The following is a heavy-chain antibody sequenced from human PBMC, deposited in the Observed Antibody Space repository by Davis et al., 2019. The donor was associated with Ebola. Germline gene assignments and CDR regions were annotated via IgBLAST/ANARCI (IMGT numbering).Heavy chain of an antibody. J-gene: IGHJ6*02. D-gene: IGHD5-12*01. Sequence: ASVKVSCKASGYTFTSYGFSWVRQAPGQGLEWMGWISAYSGDTNYAQKLQGRVTVTTDTSTSTVYMELRSLRSDDTAVYYFARASATIPSGMDVWGQGTTVTVSS. CDR2: ISAYSGDT. CDR1: GYTFTSYG. V-gene: IGHV1-18*01. CDR3: ARASATIPSGMDV.